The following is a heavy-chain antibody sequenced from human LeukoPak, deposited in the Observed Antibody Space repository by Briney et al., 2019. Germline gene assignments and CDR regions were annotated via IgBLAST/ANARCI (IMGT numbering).Heavy chain of an antibody. CDR1: GFTVSSNY. J-gene: IGHJ4*02. Sequence: SGGSLRLSCAASGFTVSSNYMSWVRQAPGKGLEWVSVIYSGGSTYYADSVKGRLTISRDNSKNTLYLQMNSLRAEDTAVYYCARGRGVGALDYWGQGTLVTVSS. V-gene: IGHV3-53*01. CDR3: ARGRGVGALDY. D-gene: IGHD1-26*01. CDR2: IYSGGST.